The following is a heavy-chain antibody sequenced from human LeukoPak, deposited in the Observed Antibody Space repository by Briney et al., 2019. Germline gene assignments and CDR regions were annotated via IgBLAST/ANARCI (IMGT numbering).Heavy chain of an antibody. Sequence: PGGSLRLSCGASGFTFRTSWMNWVRQAPGKGLEWVASINPDGSEKYSVDSVKGRFTISRDNAKNSLYLQMNSLRAEDTALYYCAREYGSGSYYAFDIWGQGTMVTVSS. CDR2: INPDGSEK. D-gene: IGHD3-10*01. CDR1: GFTFRTSW. V-gene: IGHV3-7*03. CDR3: AREYGSGSYYAFDI. J-gene: IGHJ3*02.